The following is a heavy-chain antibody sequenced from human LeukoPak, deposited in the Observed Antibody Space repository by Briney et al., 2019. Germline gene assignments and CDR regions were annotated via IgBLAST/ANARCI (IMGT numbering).Heavy chain of an antibody. Sequence: GGSLRLSCAASGFTFSSSAMSWVRQVPGKGLEWVSGISASGGSTSYADSVKGRFTISRDNSKNTLYLQMNSLRAEDTAVYYCAKDQGRSYWFEYYFDYWGQGTLVTVSS. CDR3: AKDQGRSYWFEYYFDY. V-gene: IGHV3-23*01. D-gene: IGHD1-26*01. CDR2: ISASGGST. CDR1: GFTFSSSA. J-gene: IGHJ4*02.